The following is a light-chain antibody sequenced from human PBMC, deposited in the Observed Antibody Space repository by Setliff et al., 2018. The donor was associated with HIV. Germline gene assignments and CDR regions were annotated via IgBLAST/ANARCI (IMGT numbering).Light chain of an antibody. J-gene: IGLJ1*01. CDR2: NVN. V-gene: IGLV2-14*03. Sequence: QSALTQPASVSGSPGQSITISCTGTSSDVGSYDFVSWYQHHPGKAPKLIIYNVNKRPSGISNRLSGSKSGNTASLTISGLQAEDEADYYCTSYTTSSSPYVFGTGTKVTVL. CDR1: SSDVGSYDF. CDR3: TSYTTSSSPYV.